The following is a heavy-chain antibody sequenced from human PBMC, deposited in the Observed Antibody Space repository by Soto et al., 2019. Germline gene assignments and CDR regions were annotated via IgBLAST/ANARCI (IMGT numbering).Heavy chain of an antibody. Sequence: QVQLAQSGAEVKKPGASVTVSCKASGYTFSSNGISWVRQAPGQGLEWVGWISVHNGYTKYATELQGRVTMTTDTSTSTAYMELRSLRSDDSAVYYCARLEHNFGPHDYWGQGTLVTVTS. D-gene: IGHD1-1*01. V-gene: IGHV1-18*01. J-gene: IGHJ4*02. CDR3: ARLEHNFGPHDY. CDR2: ISVHNGYT. CDR1: GYTFSSNG.